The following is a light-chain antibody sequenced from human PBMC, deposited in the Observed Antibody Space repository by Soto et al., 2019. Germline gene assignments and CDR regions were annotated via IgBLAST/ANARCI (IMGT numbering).Light chain of an antibody. J-gene: IGKJ2*01. V-gene: IGKV1-5*01. CDR1: QTISTW. CDR2: DAS. CDR3: QQYNSYPT. Sequence: DLQMTQSPSTLSASVGDRVTITCRASQTISTWLAWYQQKPGKAPKIFIYDASSLESGVPSRFSGSGSGTEFTLTISSLQPDDFATYYCQQYNSYPTFGQGTKLEIK.